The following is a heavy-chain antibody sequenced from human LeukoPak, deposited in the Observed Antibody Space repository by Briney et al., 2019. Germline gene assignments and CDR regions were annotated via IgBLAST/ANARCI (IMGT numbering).Heavy chain of an antibody. V-gene: IGHV3-48*03. CDR3: ARDLRVGAINFDY. CDR1: GFTFSSYK. Sequence: GGSLRLSCAASGFTFSSYKMNWVRQAPGKGLEWVSHISSSGSPIYYADSVKGRFTISRDNAKNSLYLQMNSLRAEDTAVYYCARDLRVGAINFDYWGQGILVTVSS. D-gene: IGHD1-26*01. J-gene: IGHJ4*02. CDR2: ISSSGSPI.